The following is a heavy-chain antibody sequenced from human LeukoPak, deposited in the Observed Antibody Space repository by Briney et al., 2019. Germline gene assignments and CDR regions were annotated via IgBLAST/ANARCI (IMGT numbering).Heavy chain of an antibody. V-gene: IGHV4-59*08. J-gene: IGHJ5*02. CDR1: GDSLSSYY. CDR3: ARLHSNWFDP. Sequence: PSETLSLTCTLSGDSLSSYYWSWIGQPPGKGLDWIGYIYYGGSTDYNPSLQSRVTISVDTSKTQFSLRLRSVTAADTAVYFCARLHSNWFDPWGQGTLVTVSS. CDR2: IYYGGST.